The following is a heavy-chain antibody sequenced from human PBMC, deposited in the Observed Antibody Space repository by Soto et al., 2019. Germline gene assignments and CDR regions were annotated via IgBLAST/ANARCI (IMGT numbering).Heavy chain of an antibody. D-gene: IGHD3-3*01. J-gene: IGHJ6*03. CDR3: ARRTIFGVVTALGYMDV. CDR1: GFTFSDYY. Sequence: PGGSLRLSCAASGFTFSDYYMSWIRQAPGKGLEWVSYISSSGSTIYYADSVKGRFTISRDNAKNSLYLQMNSLRAEDTAVYYCARRTIFGVVTALGYMDVWGKRTTVTVSS. CDR2: ISSSGSTI. V-gene: IGHV3-11*01.